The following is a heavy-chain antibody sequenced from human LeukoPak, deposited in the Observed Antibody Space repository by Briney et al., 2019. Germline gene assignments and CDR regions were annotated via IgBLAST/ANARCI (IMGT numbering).Heavy chain of an antibody. CDR1: GGSISSYY. CDR2: IYYSGST. Sequence: SETLSLTCTVSGGSISSYYWSWIRQPPGKGLEWIGYIYYSGSTNYNPSLKSRVTISVDTSKNQFSLELSSVTAADTAVYYCARHRPDYYDSSGYCDYWGQGTLVTVSS. J-gene: IGHJ4*02. D-gene: IGHD3-22*01. V-gene: IGHV4-59*08. CDR3: ARHRPDYYDSSGYCDY.